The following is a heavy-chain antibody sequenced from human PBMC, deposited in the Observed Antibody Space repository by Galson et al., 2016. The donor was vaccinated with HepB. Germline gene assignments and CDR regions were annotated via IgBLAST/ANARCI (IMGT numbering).Heavy chain of an antibody. J-gene: IGHJ4*02. D-gene: IGHD4-23*01. CDR1: RFSLSSSGMS. Sequence: PPLVKPTQTLTLTCTFSRFSLSSSGMSVTWIRQSPGKALEWPALIGWNDHKNNNTTLRTRLKISKDTSKPQVVLTMTNRKPVDTGTYYCTRTLGLTVQTPYSDYWGQGSLVTVSS. CDR2: IGWNDHK. CDR3: TRTLGLTVQTPYSDY. V-gene: IGHV2-70*01.